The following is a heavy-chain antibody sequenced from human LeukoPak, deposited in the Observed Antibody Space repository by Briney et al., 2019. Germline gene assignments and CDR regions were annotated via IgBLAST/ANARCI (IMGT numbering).Heavy chain of an antibody. V-gene: IGHV3-30*04. J-gene: IGHJ4*02. CDR3: AREGIVEWLYYFDY. Sequence: PGRSLRLSCAASGFIFNSYAMHWVRQAPGKGLQWVAVISYDGNNKYYTDSAKGRFTISRDNSKNTLYLQMNSLRAEDTAVYYCAREGIVEWLYYFDYWGQGTLVTVSS. D-gene: IGHD3-3*01. CDR2: ISYDGNNK. CDR1: GFIFNSYA.